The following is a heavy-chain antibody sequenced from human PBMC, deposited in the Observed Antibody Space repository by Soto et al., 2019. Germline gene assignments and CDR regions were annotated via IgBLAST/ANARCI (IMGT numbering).Heavy chain of an antibody. D-gene: IGHD5-12*01. Sequence: SETLSLTCTVSGGSISSYYWSWIRQPPGKGLEWIGYIYYSGSTNYNPSLKSRVTMSLDTSKNQFSLKLSSVTAADTAVYYCARRTGGYNWDYWGQGTLVTVSS. CDR2: IYYSGST. CDR1: GGSISSYY. V-gene: IGHV4-59*08. J-gene: IGHJ4*02. CDR3: ARRTGGYNWDY.